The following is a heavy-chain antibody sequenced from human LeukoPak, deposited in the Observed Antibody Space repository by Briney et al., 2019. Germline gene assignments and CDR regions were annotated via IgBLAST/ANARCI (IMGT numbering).Heavy chain of an antibody. Sequence: GGSLRLSCAASGFTFDDYAMHWVRQAPGKGLEWVSLISGDGGSTYYADSVKGRFTISRDNSKHSLYLQMNSLRTEDTALYYYAKDPGELNLGYWGQGTLVTVSS. CDR2: ISGDGGST. CDR3: AKDPGELNLGY. V-gene: IGHV3-43*02. D-gene: IGHD1-26*01. J-gene: IGHJ4*02. CDR1: GFTFDDYA.